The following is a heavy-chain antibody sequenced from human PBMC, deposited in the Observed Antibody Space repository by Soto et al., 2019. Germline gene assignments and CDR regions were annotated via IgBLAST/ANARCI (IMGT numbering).Heavy chain of an antibody. CDR3: ARADYGDYVYFDY. CDR2: IYHSGGT. CDR1: GGSVNDHY. D-gene: IGHD4-17*01. Sequence: SETLSLTCSVSGGSVNDHYWSWIRQPPGKSLEWVAFIYHSGGTDYSPSLQSRVSLSVDTSKNQFSLRLSSVTAADTAVYYCARADYGDYVYFDYWGQGTLVTVSS. V-gene: IGHV4-59*02. J-gene: IGHJ4*02.